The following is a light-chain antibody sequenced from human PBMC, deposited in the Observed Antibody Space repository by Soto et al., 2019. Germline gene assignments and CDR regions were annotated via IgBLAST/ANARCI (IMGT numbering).Light chain of an antibody. J-gene: IGKJ1*01. CDR1: QSVSSSH. CDR3: QQYETSSWT. V-gene: IGKV3-20*01. CDR2: DTS. Sequence: EIVLTQSPGTLSLSPGERATLSCRVSQSVSSSHLGWYQQKPGQAPRLLIYDTSSRATGIPERFSGSGSGTDFTLTISRLEPEDFAVYYCQQYETSSWTFGQGSKVEMK.